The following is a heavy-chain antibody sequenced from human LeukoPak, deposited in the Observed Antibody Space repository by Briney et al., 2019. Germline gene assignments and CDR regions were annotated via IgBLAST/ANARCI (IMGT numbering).Heavy chain of an antibody. D-gene: IGHD5-18*01. CDR2: ISYDGSNK. V-gene: IGHV3-30*18. CDR3: AKEPYSYGSVGLDY. Sequence: PGGSLRLSCAASGFTFSRYGMHWVRQAPGKGLEWVAVISYDGSNKYYADSVKGRFTISRDNSKNTLYLQMNSLRAEDTAVYYCAKEPYSYGSVGLDYWGQGTLVTVSS. J-gene: IGHJ4*02. CDR1: GFTFSRYG.